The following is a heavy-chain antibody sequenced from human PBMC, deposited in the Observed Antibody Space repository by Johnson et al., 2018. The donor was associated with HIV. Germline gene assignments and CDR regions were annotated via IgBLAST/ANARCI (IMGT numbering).Heavy chain of an antibody. CDR2: ISYDGNNK. CDR1: GFTFSNFA. J-gene: IGHJ3*02. Sequence: QEQLVESGGGVVQPGRSLRLSCAASGFTFSNFALHWVRQAPGKGLEWVAIISYDGNNKYYADSVKGRFTISRDNSKTTLYMQMNRLKPEDTALYYCARIGGVYLVLWAFDIWGQGTMVTGSS. CDR3: ARIGGVYLVLWAFDI. D-gene: IGHD2/OR15-2a*01. V-gene: IGHV3-30-3*01.